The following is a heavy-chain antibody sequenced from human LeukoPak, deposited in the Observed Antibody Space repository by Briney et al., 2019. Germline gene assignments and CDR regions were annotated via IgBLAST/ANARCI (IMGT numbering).Heavy chain of an antibody. CDR2: IIPIFGTA. CDR1: GYTFTSYG. CDR3: ARGGDYLNWFDP. D-gene: IGHD4-17*01. V-gene: IGHV1-69*13. Sequence: ASVKVSCKASGYTFTSYGISWVRQAPGQGLEWMGGIIPIFGTANYAQKFQGRVTITADESTSTAYMELSSLRSEDTAVYYCARGGDYLNWFDPWGQGTLVTVSS. J-gene: IGHJ5*02.